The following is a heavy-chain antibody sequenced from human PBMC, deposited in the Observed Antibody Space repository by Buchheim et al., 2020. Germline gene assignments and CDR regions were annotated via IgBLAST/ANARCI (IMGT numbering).Heavy chain of an antibody. CDR3: ARDSRTYYDILTGTEDLVDYGMDV. J-gene: IGHJ6*02. V-gene: IGHV3-11*01. Sequence: QVQLVESGGGLVKPGGSLRLSCAASGFTFSDYYMSWIRQAPGKGLEWVSYISSSGSTIYYADSVKGRFTISRDHAKNSLYLQMNSLRAEDTAVYYCARDSRTYYDILTGTEDLVDYGMDVWGQGTT. D-gene: IGHD3-9*01. CDR1: GFTFSDYY. CDR2: ISSSGSTI.